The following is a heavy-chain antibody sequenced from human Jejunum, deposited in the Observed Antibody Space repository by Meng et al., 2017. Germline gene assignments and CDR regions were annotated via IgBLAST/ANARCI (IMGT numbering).Heavy chain of an antibody. Sequence: GESPMTSCAAPGFTLRDFEMYWVRQAPGKGLEWVSFISGSSGSIHYADSVKGRFTISRDNAKNSLYLQMNSLRVEDTAVYYCARETLGGGLGVDYWGQGTLVTVSS. D-gene: IGHD3-16*01. CDR3: ARETLGGGLGVDY. V-gene: IGHV3-48*03. J-gene: IGHJ4*02. CDR2: ISGSSGSI. CDR1: GFTLRDFE.